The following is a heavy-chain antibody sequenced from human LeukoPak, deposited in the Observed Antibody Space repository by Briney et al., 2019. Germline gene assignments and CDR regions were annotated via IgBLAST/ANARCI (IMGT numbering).Heavy chain of an antibody. Sequence: TSETLSLTCTVSGGSISSGSYYWSWIRQPAGKGLEWIGEINHSGSTNYSPSLKSRVTISVDTSKNQFSLKLSPVTAADTAVYYCARTATTGKHWYFDLWGRGTLVTVSS. CDR2: INHSGST. CDR1: GGSISSGSYY. D-gene: IGHD4-17*01. V-gene: IGHV4-61*10. J-gene: IGHJ2*01. CDR3: ARTATTGKHWYFDL.